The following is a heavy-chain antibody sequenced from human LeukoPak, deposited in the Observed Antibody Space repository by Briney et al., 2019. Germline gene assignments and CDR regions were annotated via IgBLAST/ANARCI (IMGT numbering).Heavy chain of an antibody. CDR3: ARDGGSYYRFDY. D-gene: IGHD1-26*01. CDR2: VSGSGDST. Sequence: GGSLRLSCAASGFTFRSYAMSWVRQAPGKGLEWVSAVSGSGDSTYYADFVKGRFTISRDNSKNTLYLQMNSLRAEDTAVYYCARDGGSYYRFDYWGQGTLVTVSS. J-gene: IGHJ4*02. CDR1: GFTFRSYA. V-gene: IGHV3-23*01.